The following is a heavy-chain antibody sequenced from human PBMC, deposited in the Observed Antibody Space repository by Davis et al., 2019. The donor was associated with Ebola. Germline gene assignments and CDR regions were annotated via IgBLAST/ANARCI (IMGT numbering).Heavy chain of an antibody. V-gene: IGHV1-18*01. J-gene: IGHJ6*02. Sequence: AASVKVSCKASGYTFTSYGISWVRQAPGQGLEWMGWISAYNGNTNYAQKLQGRVTLTTDTSTSTAYMELRSLRSDDTAVYYCARRVELYYYGMDVWGQGTTVTVSS. D-gene: IGHD1-1*01. CDR3: ARRVELYYYGMDV. CDR2: ISAYNGNT. CDR1: GYTFTSYG.